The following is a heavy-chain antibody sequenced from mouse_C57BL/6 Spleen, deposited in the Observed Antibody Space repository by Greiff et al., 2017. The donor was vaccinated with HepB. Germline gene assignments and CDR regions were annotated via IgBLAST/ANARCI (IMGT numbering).Heavy chain of an antibody. D-gene: IGHD1-1*01. Sequence: EVQLQQSGPVLVKPGASVKMSCKASGYTFTDYYMNWVKQSHGKSLEWIGVINPYNGGTSYNQKFKGKATLTVDKSSSTAYMELNSLTSEDSAVYYCARWENYYGSSKAFDYWGQGTTLTVSS. CDR2: INPYNGGT. CDR3: ARWENYYGSSKAFDY. J-gene: IGHJ2*01. V-gene: IGHV1-19*01. CDR1: GYTFTDYY.